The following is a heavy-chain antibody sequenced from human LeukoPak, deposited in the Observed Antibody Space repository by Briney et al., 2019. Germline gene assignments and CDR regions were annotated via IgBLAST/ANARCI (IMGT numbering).Heavy chain of an antibody. Sequence: PGRSLRPSCAASGFTFSNYAMHWVRHAPGKGLEWVSGISWNSGTRGYADSVKGRFTISRDNAKNSLYLQMNSLRGEDAALYYCAVLHYYAMDVWGQGTTVTVSS. V-gene: IGHV3-9*01. CDR2: ISWNSGTR. D-gene: IGHD2-8*01. J-gene: IGHJ6*02. CDR1: GFTFSNYA. CDR3: AVLHYYAMDV.